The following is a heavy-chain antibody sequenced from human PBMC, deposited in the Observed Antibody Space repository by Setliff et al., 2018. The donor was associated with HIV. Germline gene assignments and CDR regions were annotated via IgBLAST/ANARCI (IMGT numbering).Heavy chain of an antibody. D-gene: IGHD3-22*01. J-gene: IGHJ4*02. CDR1: GGSISSSSYY. V-gene: IGHV4-39*01. CDR3: ARRRYYDSSGKSYFDY. CDR2: IYYSGST. Sequence: SETLSLTCTVSGGSISSSSYYWGWIRQPPGKGLEWIGSIYYSGSTYCNPSLKSRVTISVDTSKNQFSLKLSSVTAADTAVYYCARRRYYDSSGKSYFDYCGQGTLVTVSS.